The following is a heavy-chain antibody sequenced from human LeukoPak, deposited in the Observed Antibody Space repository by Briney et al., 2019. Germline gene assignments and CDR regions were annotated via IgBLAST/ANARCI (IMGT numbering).Heavy chain of an antibody. J-gene: IGHJ5*02. CDR2: INPSGGST. V-gene: IGHV1-46*01. D-gene: IGHD4-17*01. CDR3: ARDRGFGDYVNWFDP. Sequence: GASVKVSCKASGYTFTGYYMHWVRQAPGQGLEWMGIINPSGGSTSYAQKFQGRVTTTRDTSTSTVYMELSSLRSEDTAVYYCARDRGFGDYVNWFDPWGQGTLVTVSS. CDR1: GYTFTGYY.